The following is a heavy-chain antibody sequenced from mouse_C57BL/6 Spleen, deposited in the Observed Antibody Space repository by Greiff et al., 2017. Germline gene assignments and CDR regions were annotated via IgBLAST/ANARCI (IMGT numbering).Heavy chain of an antibody. J-gene: IGHJ3*01. CDR2: IWTGGGT. V-gene: IGHV2-9-1*01. CDR1: GFSLTSYA. Sequence: VKLQESGPGLVAPSQSLSITCTVSGFSLTSYAISWVRQPPGKGLEWLGVIWTGGGTNYNSALKSRLSISKDNSKSQVFLKMNSLQTDDTARYYCARNSGIGDYGSSYGFAYWGQGTLVTVSA. D-gene: IGHD1-1*01. CDR3: ARNSGIGDYGSSYGFAY.